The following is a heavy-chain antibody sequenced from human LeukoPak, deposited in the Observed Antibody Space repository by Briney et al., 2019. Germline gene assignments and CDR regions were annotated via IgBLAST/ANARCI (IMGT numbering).Heavy chain of an antibody. D-gene: IGHD2-2*01. CDR2: IYYCGST. J-gene: IGHJ6*03. CDR3: ARACSSTNFGNYYYYYMDV. V-gene: IGHV4-39*01. CDR1: GGTISTINYY. Sequence: PSETLSVTCTVSGGTISTINYYWGWIRQPPGKGLEWIGNIYYCGSTYYNPSLKSRVTISVDTSKNQFSLKLSSVTAADTSVYYCARACSSTNFGNYYYYYMDVWGKGTTVTVSS.